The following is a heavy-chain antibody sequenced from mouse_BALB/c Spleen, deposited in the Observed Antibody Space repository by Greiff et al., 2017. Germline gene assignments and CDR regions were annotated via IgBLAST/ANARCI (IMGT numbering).Heavy chain of an antibody. D-gene: IGHD2-1*01. CDR3: ARKGFYYGNSYFDY. V-gene: IGHV1-63*02. CDR1: GYTFTNYW. J-gene: IGHJ2*01. Sequence: QVQLQQSGDDLVKPGTSVKISCKASGYTFTNYWLGWVKQRPGHGLEWIGDIYPGGGYTNYNEKFKGKATLTADTSSSTAYMQLSSLTSEDSAVYFCARKGFYYGNSYFDYWGQGNTLTVSS. CDR2: IYPGGGYT.